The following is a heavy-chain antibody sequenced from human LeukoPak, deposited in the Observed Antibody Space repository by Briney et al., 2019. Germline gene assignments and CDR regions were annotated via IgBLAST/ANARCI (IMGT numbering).Heavy chain of an antibody. CDR2: IKQDGSEK. J-gene: IGHJ4*02. CDR1: GFTFSSYW. Sequence: GGSLRLSCAASGFTFSSYWMSGVRQAPGKGLEGVANIKQDGSEKYYVDSVKGRFTISRDNAKNSLYLQMNSLRAEDTAVYYCATSVGDGYDSNWGQGTLVTVSS. CDR3: ATSVGDGYDSN. D-gene: IGHD5-12*01. V-gene: IGHV3-7*01.